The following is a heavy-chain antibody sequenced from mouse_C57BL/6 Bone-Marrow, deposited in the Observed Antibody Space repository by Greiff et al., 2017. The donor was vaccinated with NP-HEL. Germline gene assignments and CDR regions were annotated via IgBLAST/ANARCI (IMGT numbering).Heavy chain of an antibody. V-gene: IGHV1-76*01. D-gene: IGHD2-1*01. Sequence: QVQLQQSGAELVRPGASVKLSCKASGYTFTDYYINWVKQRPGQGLEWIARIYPGSGNTYYNEKFKGKATLTAEKSSSTAYMQLSSLTSEDSAVYFCAGIYYGNYVAMDYWGQGTSVTVSS. CDR2: IYPGSGNT. CDR1: GYTFTDYY. J-gene: IGHJ4*01. CDR3: AGIYYGNYVAMDY.